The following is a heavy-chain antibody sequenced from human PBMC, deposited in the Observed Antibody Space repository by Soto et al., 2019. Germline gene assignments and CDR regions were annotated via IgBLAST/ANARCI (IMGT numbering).Heavy chain of an antibody. V-gene: IGHV3-64*07. J-gene: IGHJ4*02. Sequence: EVQLMESGGGVVQPGGSLRLSCAASGFTFSSETMFWVRQAPGKGLEHITAISKNGDSTFYADSVKGRFSISRDNSKTTLYLQMGSLRAEDMAVYYCATREGFAYWGQGTLVTVSS. CDR3: ATREGFAY. CDR1: GFTFSSET. CDR2: ISKNGDST.